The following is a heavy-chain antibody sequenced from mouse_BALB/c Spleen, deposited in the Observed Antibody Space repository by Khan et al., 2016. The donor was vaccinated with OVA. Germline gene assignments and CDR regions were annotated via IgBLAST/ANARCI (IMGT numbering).Heavy chain of an antibody. CDR3: RISTINA. V-gene: IGHV14-3*02. CDR2: TDPANGNT. CDR1: GYNIKDNY. Sequence: VQLKESGAELVKPAASLKLSCKASGYNIKDNYIHWVKQRPEKGLERIRRTDPANGNTKYDPKFQGKATITADTSSNTAYLQLSSLTSEDTAFYYCRISTINAWGQGTTLTVSS. J-gene: IGHJ2*01.